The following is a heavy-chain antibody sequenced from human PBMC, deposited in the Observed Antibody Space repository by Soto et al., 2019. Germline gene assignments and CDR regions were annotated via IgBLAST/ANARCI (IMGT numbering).Heavy chain of an antibody. J-gene: IGHJ4*02. D-gene: IGHD2-21*02. CDR2: ISAYNGNT. V-gene: IGHV1-18*04. Sequence: GASVKVSCKASGYTFTSYGISWVRQAPGQGLEWMGWISAYNGNTNYAQKLQGRVTMTTDTSTSTAYMELRSLRSDDTAVYYCARARALVVTAIIDYWGQGTLVTVSS. CDR3: ARARALVVTAIIDY. CDR1: GYTFTSYG.